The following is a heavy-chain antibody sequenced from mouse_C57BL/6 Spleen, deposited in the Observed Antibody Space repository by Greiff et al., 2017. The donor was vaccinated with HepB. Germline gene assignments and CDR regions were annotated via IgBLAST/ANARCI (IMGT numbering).Heavy chain of an antibody. D-gene: IGHD1-1*01. J-gene: IGHJ1*03. CDR1: GFTFSSYG. CDR2: ISSGGSYT. Sequence: EVQLVESGGDLVKPGGSLKLSCAASGFTFSSYGMSWVRQTPDKRLEWVATISSGGSYTYYPDSVKGRFTISRDNAKNTLYLQMSSLKTEDTAMYYCARQDYYGSRGYWYFDVWGTGTTVTVSS. CDR3: ARQDYYGSRGYWYFDV. V-gene: IGHV5-6*01.